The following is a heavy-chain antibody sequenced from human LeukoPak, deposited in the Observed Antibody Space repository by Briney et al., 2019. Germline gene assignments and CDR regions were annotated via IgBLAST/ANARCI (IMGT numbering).Heavy chain of an antibody. CDR1: GVSISSSNSY. J-gene: IGHJ4*02. Sequence: SETLSLTCTVSGVSISSSNSYWSWIRQPAGKGLEWIGRIHTSGSTNYNPSLKSRVTMSVDTSKNQFSLKLSSVTAADTAVYYCARDTYYYDSSGYQNFDYWGQGTLVTVSS. D-gene: IGHD3-22*01. CDR3: ARDTYYYDSSGYQNFDY. V-gene: IGHV4-61*02. CDR2: IHTSGST.